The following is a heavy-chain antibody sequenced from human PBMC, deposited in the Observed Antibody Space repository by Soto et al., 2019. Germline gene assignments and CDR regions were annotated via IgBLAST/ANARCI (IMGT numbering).Heavy chain of an antibody. D-gene: IGHD6-6*01. V-gene: IGHV4-59*01. J-gene: IGHJ6*02. Sequence: SETLSLTCTVSGGSISSYYWSWIRQPPGKGLEWIGYIYYSGSTNYNPSLKSRVTISVDTSKNQFSLKLSSVTAADTAVYYCARIGHSTQIASRSLVDYDYGMDVWGQGTTVTVSS. CDR3: ARIGHSTQIASRSLVDYDYGMDV. CDR1: GGSISSYY. CDR2: IYYSGST.